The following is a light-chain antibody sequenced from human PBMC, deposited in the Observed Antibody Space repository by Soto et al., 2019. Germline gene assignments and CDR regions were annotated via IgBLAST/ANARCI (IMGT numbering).Light chain of an antibody. J-gene: IGKJ5*01. V-gene: IGKV3-11*01. CDR3: QQYNKWIT. Sequence: IVLTQSPSTLSSSPGERAPLSCRASQTVNSRLAWYQHKPGQAPRLLIYHTSNRATGIPARFSGSGSGTDFTLTISSLQSEDFAVYYCQQYNKWITFGQGTRLEIK. CDR1: QTVNSR. CDR2: HTS.